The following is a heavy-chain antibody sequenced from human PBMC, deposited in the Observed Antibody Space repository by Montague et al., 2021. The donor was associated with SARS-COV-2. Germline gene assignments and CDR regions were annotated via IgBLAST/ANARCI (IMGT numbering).Heavy chain of an antibody. CDR3: ARKGSGRSDLAY. CDR1: GFTFSSFEM. CDR2: IYHTGST. Sequence: SLRLSCAASGFTFSSFEMNWVRQAPGKGLEWVGEIYHTGSTIYKPSLKSRVSMSVDKSWNQFSLRLTSVTAADTAIYYCARKGSGRSDLAYWGQGTLVTVSS. V-gene: IGHV4-4*02. J-gene: IGHJ4*02. D-gene: IGHD1-26*01.